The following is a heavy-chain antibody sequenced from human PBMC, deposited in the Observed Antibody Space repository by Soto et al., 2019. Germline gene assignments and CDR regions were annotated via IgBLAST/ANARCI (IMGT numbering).Heavy chain of an antibody. J-gene: IGHJ4*02. D-gene: IGHD3-22*01. V-gene: IGHV1-69*06. CDR2: IIPIFGTA. CDR1: GGTFSSYA. CDR3: AGARYYYDSSGYIHFDY. Sequence: GASVKVSCKASGGTFSSYAISWVRQAPGQGLEWMGGIIPIFGTANYAQKFQGRVTITADKSTSTAYMELSSLRSEDAAMYYCAGARYYYDSSGYIHFDYWGQGTLVTVSS.